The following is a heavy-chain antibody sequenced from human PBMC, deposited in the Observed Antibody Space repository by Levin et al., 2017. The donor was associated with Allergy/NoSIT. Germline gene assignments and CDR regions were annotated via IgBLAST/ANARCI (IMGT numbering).Heavy chain of an antibody. J-gene: IGHJ4*02. CDR1: GNTFTDYY. Sequence: PGESLKISCEASGNTFTDYYLHWIRQAPGQDLEWMGWINPKSGGTKYAEKFQGRVTMTRDTSITTLYMDLGALRFDDTGVYYCAACGGACFSPRYWGQGTLVTVSS. CDR2: INPKSGGT. D-gene: IGHD2-21*02. CDR3: AACGGACFSPRY. V-gene: IGHV1-2*02.